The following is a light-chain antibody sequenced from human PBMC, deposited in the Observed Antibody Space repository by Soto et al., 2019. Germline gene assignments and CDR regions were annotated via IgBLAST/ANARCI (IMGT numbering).Light chain of an antibody. CDR2: GNT. CDR3: QSYDSSLSAL. V-gene: IGLV1-40*01. CDR1: SSNIGACYD. J-gene: IGLJ2*01. Sequence: QSVLTQPPSVSGAPGQRVTISCTGSSSNIGACYDVHWYQQLPGTAPKLLIYGNTNRPSGVPDRFSGSKSGTSASLAITGLQAEDEADYYCQSYDSSLSALFGGGTQLTVL.